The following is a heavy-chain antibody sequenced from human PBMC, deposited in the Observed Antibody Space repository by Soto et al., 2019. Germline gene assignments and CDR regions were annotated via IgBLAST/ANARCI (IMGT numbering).Heavy chain of an antibody. CDR1: GDSVSSSSAA. J-gene: IGHJ5*02. Sequence: SQTLSLTCAISGDSVSSSSAAWNWLRQSPSRGLEWLGRTYYRSTWTNDYARSVKSRITINPDTFENQFSLQLNSVTPEDTAVYYCAREGYDILRPFDPWGQGTLVTVSS. D-gene: IGHD3-9*01. CDR3: AREGYDILRPFDP. V-gene: IGHV6-1*01. CDR2: TYYRSTWTN.